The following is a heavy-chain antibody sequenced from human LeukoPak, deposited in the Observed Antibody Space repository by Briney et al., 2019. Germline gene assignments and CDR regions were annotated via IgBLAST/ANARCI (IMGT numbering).Heavy chain of an antibody. CDR1: GFTVSSNY. CDR2: ISGSGGST. J-gene: IGHJ4*02. CDR3: ATNGDPLDY. D-gene: IGHD4-17*01. Sequence: GGSLRLSCAASGFTVSSNYMSWVRQAPGKGLEWVSAISGSGGSTYYADSVKGRFTISRDNSKNTLYLQMNSLRAEDTAVYYCATNGDPLDYWGQGTLVTVSS. V-gene: IGHV3-23*01.